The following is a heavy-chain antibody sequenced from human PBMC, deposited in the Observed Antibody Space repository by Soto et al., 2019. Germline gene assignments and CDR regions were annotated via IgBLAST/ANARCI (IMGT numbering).Heavy chain of an antibody. Sequence: ASVKVSCKASGYTFTSYYMHWVRQAPGQGLEWMGIINPSGGSTSYAQKFQGRVTMTRDTSTSTAYMELSSLRSEDTAVYYCASMKTTVVYGMDVWGQGTTVTVS. CDR2: INPSGGST. J-gene: IGHJ6*02. D-gene: IGHD4-17*01. V-gene: IGHV1-46*01. CDR1: GYTFTSYY. CDR3: ASMKTTVVYGMDV.